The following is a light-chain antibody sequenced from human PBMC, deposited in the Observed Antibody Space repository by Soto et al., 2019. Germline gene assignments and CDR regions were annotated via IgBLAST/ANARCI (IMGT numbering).Light chain of an antibody. CDR3: QVWDSSSDPLYV. V-gene: IGLV3-21*02. Sequence: VLTQPPSVSVAPGQTARITCGGTNIGSKSVHWYQQKPGQAPVLVVYDDSDRPSGIPERFSGSNSGNTATLTISRVEAGDEADYYCQVWDSSSDPLYVFGTGTQLTVL. CDR2: DDS. CDR1: NIGSKS. J-gene: IGLJ1*01.